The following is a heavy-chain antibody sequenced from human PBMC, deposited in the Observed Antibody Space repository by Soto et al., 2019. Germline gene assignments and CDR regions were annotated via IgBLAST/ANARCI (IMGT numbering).Heavy chain of an antibody. CDR1: GGSISRSTW. V-gene: IGHV4-4*02. CDR3: ARTPLY. D-gene: IGHD2-15*01. Sequence: PSETLSLTCAVSGGSISRSTWQSWVRQPPGKGLEWIGEIYHSGSTNYNPSLKSRVTISVDTSKNQFSLKLSSVTDSDTAVDFRARTPLYWGQGTRVTVSS. CDR2: IYHSGST. J-gene: IGHJ4*02.